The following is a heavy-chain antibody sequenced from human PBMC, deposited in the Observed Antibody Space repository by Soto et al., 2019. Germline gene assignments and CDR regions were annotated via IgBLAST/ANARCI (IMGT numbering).Heavy chain of an antibody. CDR3: ATGRGVRGVIITTYYYYGLDV. CDR1: GGSFSGYY. CDR2: INHSGST. Sequence: SETLSLTCSVYGGSFSGYYCSWIRQPRGKGLEWIGEINHSGSTNYNPSLKSRVTISVDTSKNQFSLKLSSVSAADTAVYYCATGRGVRGVIITTYYYYGLDVWGQGTTVTVSS. D-gene: IGHD3-10*01. V-gene: IGHV4-34*01. J-gene: IGHJ6*02.